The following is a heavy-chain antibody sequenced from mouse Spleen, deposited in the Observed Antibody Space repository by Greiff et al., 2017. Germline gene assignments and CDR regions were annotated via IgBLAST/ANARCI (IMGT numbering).Heavy chain of an antibody. CDR1: GYSFTGYY. CDR3: ARGRGYGYDVPCFAY. J-gene: IGHJ3*01. V-gene: IGHV1-42*01. Sequence: EVKLMESGPELVKPGASVKISCKASGYSFTGYYMNWVKQSPVKSLEWIGEINPSTGGTPYNQKFKAKATLTVDKSSSTAYMQLKSLTSEDSAVYYGARGRGYGYDVPCFAYWGQGTLVTVSA. CDR2: INPSTGGT. D-gene: IGHD2-2*01.